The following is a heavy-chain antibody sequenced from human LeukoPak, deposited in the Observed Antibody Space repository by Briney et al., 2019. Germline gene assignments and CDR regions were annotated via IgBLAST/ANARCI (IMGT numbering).Heavy chain of an antibody. J-gene: IGHJ5*02. CDR1: GYTFTGYY. Sequence: ASVKVSCKASGYTFTGYYMHWVRQAPGHGLEWMGWINPNSGGTNYAQKFQGRVTMTRDTSISTAYMELSRLRSEDTAVYYWARDYVLLWFGESSWFDPRGQGTLVTVSS. CDR2: INPNSGGT. V-gene: IGHV1-2*02. CDR3: ARDYVLLWFGESSWFDP. D-gene: IGHD3-10*01.